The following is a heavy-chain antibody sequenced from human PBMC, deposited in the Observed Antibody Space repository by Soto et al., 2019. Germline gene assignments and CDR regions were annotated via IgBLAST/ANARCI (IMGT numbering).Heavy chain of an antibody. V-gene: IGHV4-4*02. D-gene: IGHD6-13*01. CDR3: ARVTAVATPGDVRFDP. J-gene: IGHJ5*02. CDR2: IYHSGST. CDR1: GGSISSSNW. Sequence: WETLSLTCAVSGGSISSSNWWSWVRQPPGKGLEWIGEIYHSGSTNYNPSLKSRVTISVDKSKNQFSLKLSSVTAADTAVYYCARVTAVATPGDVRFDPWGQGTLVTVS.